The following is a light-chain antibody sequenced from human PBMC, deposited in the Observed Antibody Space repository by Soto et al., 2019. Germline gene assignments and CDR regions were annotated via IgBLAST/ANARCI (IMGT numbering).Light chain of an antibody. CDR1: QSVNNNF. CDR2: GAS. V-gene: IGKV3-20*01. J-gene: IGKJ2*01. CDR3: QQYGGSPYT. Sequence: EIVLTQSPATISLSPGERAALSCGASQSVNNNFFAWYQQIPGQAPRLLIYGASSRASGIPARFSGSGSGTDFTLTISSLEPEDFPVYYCQQYGGSPYTFGQGTKLQIK.